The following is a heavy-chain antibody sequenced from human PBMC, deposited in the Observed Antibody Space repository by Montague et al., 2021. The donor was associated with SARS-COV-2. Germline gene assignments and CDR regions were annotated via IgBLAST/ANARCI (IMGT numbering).Heavy chain of an antibody. J-gene: IGHJ4*02. Sequence: SETLSLTCTISGGSMRRNYWNWIRQLPGTELEWIGSIYDSGGARYNPTPTSRVSLSVDASKNQFSLRVTSVTAADTAVYFCAGRGTCNYEYLDYWGQGNLVTVSS. V-gene: IGHV4-59*01. CDR1: GGSMRRNY. CDR2: IYDSGGA. D-gene: IGHD3/OR15-3a*01. CDR3: AGRGTCNYEYLDY.